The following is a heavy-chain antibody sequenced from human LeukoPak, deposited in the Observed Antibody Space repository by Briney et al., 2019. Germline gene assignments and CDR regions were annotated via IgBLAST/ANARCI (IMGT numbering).Heavy chain of an antibody. CDR2: INPSGGST. Sequence: GASVKVSCKASGYTFTSYYMHWVRQAPGQGLEWMGIINPSGGSTSYAQKFQGRVTMTRDTSTSTVYMELSSLRADDTAVYYCASTYYYDSSGYYYFSFPDAFDIWGQGTMVTVSS. D-gene: IGHD3-22*01. CDR3: ASTYYYDSSGYYYFSFPDAFDI. CDR1: GYTFTSYY. V-gene: IGHV1-46*01. J-gene: IGHJ3*02.